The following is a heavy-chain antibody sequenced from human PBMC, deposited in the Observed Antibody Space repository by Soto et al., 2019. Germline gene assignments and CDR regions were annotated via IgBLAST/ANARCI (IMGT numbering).Heavy chain of an antibody. Sequence: GXSVKVSCKASGYTFTGYYMHWVRQAPGQGLEWMGWINPNSGGTNYAQKFQGRVTMTRDTSISTAYMELSRLRSDDTAVYYCATDQYNWNYYYYYGMDVWGQGTTVTVSS. V-gene: IGHV1-2*02. J-gene: IGHJ6*02. CDR3: ATDQYNWNYYYYYGMDV. CDR1: GYTFTGYY. CDR2: INPNSGGT. D-gene: IGHD1-20*01.